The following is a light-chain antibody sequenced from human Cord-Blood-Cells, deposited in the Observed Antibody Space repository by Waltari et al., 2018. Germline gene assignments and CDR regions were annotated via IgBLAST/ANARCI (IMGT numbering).Light chain of an antibody. Sequence: EIVMTQPPATLSVSPGERATLSCRASQSVSSNLAWYQQKPGQAPRLLIYGASTRATGIPARFSGSGSGTEFTLTISSLQSEDFAVYYCQQYNNWPRALTFGGGTKVEIK. V-gene: IGKV3-15*01. CDR1: QSVSSN. J-gene: IGKJ4*01. CDR2: GAS. CDR3: QQYNNWPRALT.